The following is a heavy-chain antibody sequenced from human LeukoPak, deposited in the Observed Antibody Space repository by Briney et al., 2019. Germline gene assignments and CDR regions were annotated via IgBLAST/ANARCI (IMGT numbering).Heavy chain of an antibody. D-gene: IGHD2-2*01. V-gene: IGHV4-34*01. CDR3: ARVRYCSSTSCP. CDR1: GGSFSGYY. CDR2: INHSGGT. Sequence: SGTLSLTCAVYGGSFSGYYWSWIRQPPGKGLEWIGEINHSGGTNYNPSLKSRVTMSVDTSKNQFSLKLSSVTAADTAVYYCARVRYCSSTSCPWGQGTLVTVSS. J-gene: IGHJ5*02.